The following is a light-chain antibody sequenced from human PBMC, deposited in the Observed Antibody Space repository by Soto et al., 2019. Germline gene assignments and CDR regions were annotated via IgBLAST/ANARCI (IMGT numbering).Light chain of an antibody. V-gene: IGLV2-14*02. Sequence: QSALTQPASVSGSPGQSITISCSGTSSDLGSYYLVSWYQQHPGKAPKLMIYEVTKRPSGIPDRFAGSKSGTSATLGITGLQTGDEADYYCGTWDGSLSAEVFGGGTKLTVL. CDR3: GTWDGSLSAEV. CDR1: SSDLGSYYL. CDR2: EVT. J-gene: IGLJ3*02.